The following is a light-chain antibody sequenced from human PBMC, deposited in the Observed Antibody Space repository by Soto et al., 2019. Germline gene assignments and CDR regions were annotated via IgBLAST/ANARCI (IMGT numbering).Light chain of an antibody. J-gene: IGLJ2*01. Sequence: QSALTQPASVSGSPGQSITISCTGTSSDVGSYNIVSWYQQHPGKAPKLMIYEGSQRPSGVSNRFSGSKSGNTASLTISGLQAEDEADYYCCSYAGSSTLVFGGGTKLTVL. V-gene: IGLV2-23*01. CDR3: CSYAGSSTLV. CDR1: SSDVGSYNI. CDR2: EGS.